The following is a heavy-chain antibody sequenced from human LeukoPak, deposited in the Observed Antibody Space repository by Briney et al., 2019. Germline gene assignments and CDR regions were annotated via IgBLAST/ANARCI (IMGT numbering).Heavy chain of an antibody. D-gene: IGHD2-15*01. V-gene: IGHV3-53*01. Sequence: GGSLRLSCAASGFTFSSFAMSWVRQAPGKGLEWVSVIYSGGSTYYADSVKGRFTISRDNSKNTLYLQMNSLRAEDTAVYYCARGRIVVPDYWGQGTLVTVSS. CDR1: GFTFSSFA. CDR2: IYSGGST. J-gene: IGHJ4*02. CDR3: ARGRIVVPDY.